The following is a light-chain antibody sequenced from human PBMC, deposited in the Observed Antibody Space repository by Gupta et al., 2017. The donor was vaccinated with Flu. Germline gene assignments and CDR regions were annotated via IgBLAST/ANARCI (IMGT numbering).Light chain of an antibody. CDR3: AAWDDSLNGWV. J-gene: IGLJ3*02. Sequence: QSFLTHPPSASGPPGQRVTIPCSGSSSNIGSNTVNWYQQLPGTAPKLLIYSNNQRPSGVPDRFSGSKSGTSASLGIRGLQSEDEADYYCAAWDDSLNGWVFGGGTKLTVL. CDR2: SNN. V-gene: IGLV1-44*01. CDR1: SSNIGSNT.